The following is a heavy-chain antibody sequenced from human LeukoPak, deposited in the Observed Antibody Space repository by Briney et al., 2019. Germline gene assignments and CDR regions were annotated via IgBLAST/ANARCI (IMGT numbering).Heavy chain of an antibody. CDR1: GGSISTSNYY. V-gene: IGHV4-39*07. CDR3: AREYYYDSSGYYPFDY. J-gene: IGHJ4*02. D-gene: IGHD3-22*01. Sequence: SETLSLTCTVSGGSISTSNYYWGWIRQPPGKGLEWIGNIFYSGSTYYGPSLKSRLTISVDTSKNQFSLKLSSVTAADTAVYYCAREYYYDSSGYYPFDYWGQGTLVTVSS. CDR2: IFYSGST.